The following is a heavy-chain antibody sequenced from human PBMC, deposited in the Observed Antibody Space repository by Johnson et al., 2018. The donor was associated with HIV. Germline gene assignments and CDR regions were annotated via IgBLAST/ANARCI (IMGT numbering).Heavy chain of an antibody. D-gene: IGHD2-21*01. V-gene: IGHV3-20*04. Sequence: VQLVESGGGVVRPGGSLRLSCAASGFTFDDYALTWVRQAPGKGLEWVSGINWNGGSTRYADSVNGRFTISRDNAKNSLYLQMNSLRAEDTALYYCASRMVVGYHALDFWGQGTVVSVPS. CDR1: GFTFDDYA. J-gene: IGHJ3*01. CDR3: ASRMVVGYHALDF. CDR2: INWNGGST.